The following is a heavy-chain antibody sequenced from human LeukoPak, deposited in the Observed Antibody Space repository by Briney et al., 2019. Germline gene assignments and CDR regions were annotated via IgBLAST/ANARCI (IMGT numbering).Heavy chain of an antibody. CDR3: ARTMVATMSSFDS. J-gene: IGHJ5*01. CDR2: IYPGDSDT. V-gene: IGHV5-51*01. D-gene: IGHD5-12*01. CDR1: GYNFSNYW. Sequence: GESLKISCKGSGYNFSNYWIAWVRQMPGKGLEWMGIIYPGDSDTRYSPSFQGQITISADKSISTAYLQWSSLKASDTAMYYCARTMVATMSSFDSWGQGTLVTVSS.